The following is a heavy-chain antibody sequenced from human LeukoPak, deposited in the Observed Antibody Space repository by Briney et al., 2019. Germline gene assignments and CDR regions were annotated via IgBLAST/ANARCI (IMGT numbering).Heavy chain of an antibody. D-gene: IGHD1-26*01. CDR3: ARLVGASWFDS. CDR1: GDSFSTNSAT. J-gene: IGHJ5*01. V-gene: IGHV6-1*01. CDR2: TYYRSKWYN. Sequence: SQTLSLTCAISGDSFSTNSATWTWLRQSPSRGLEWLGRTYYRSKWYNDYAVSMKSRITINPDTSKNQFSLQLNSVTPEDTAVYYCARLVGASWFDSWGQGTLATVSS.